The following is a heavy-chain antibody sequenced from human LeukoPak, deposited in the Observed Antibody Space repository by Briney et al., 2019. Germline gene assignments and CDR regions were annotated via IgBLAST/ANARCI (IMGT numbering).Heavy chain of an antibody. CDR3: ARVRTLWTYYGMDV. V-gene: IGHV3-7*01. Sequence: GGSLRLSCAASGFTFNTYWMSWVREAPGKGLEWVANIKEDESEKYYVDSVKGRFTISRDNAKNSLYLQMNSLRAEDTAMYYCARVRTLWTYYGMDVWGQGTTVTVSS. J-gene: IGHJ6*02. D-gene: IGHD3/OR15-3a*01. CDR1: GFTFNTYW. CDR2: IKEDESEK.